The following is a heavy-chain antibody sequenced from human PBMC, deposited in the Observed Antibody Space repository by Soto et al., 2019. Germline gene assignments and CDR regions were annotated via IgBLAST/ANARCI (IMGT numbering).Heavy chain of an antibody. V-gene: IGHV4-34*01. CDR1: GGSFSGYY. D-gene: IGHD2-15*01. Sequence: SETLSLTCAGYGGSFSGYYWSWIRHPPGKGLEWIGEINHSGSTNYNPSLKSRVTISVDTSKNQFSLKLSSVTAADTAVYYCAVGYCSGGSCSDAYWGQGTLVTVSS. CDR3: AVGYCSGGSCSDAY. CDR2: INHSGST. J-gene: IGHJ4*02.